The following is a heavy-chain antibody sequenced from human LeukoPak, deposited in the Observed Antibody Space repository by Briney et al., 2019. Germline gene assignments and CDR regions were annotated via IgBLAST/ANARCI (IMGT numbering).Heavy chain of an antibody. V-gene: IGHV3-23*01. J-gene: IGHJ4*02. CDR1: GFTFSSYA. CDR2: ISGSDGST. Sequence: GGSLRLSCAASGFTFSSYAMSWVRQAPGKGLEWVSAISGSDGSTYYADSVKGRFTISRDNSKNTLYLQMNSLRAEDTAVYYCAKDLAYGSGSWAFDYWGQGTLVTVSS. CDR3: AKDLAYGSGSWAFDY. D-gene: IGHD3-10*01.